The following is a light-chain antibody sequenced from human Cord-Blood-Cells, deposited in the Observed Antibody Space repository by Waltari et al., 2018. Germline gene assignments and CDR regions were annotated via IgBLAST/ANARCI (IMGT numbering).Light chain of an antibody. CDR2: DVS. CDR1: SSDVGGYNY. J-gene: IGLJ3*02. Sequence: QSALTQPRSVSGSPGQSVTISCPGTSSDVGGYNYVSWYQQHPGKAPKLMIYDVSKRPSGVPDRFSGSNAGNTASLTISGLQAEDEADYYCCSYAGSYTLVFGGGTMLTVL. CDR3: CSYAGSYTLV. V-gene: IGLV2-11*01.